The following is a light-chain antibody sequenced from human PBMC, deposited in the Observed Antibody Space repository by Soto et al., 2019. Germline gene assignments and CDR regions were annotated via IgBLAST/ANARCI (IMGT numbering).Light chain of an antibody. Sequence: DIQFTQSPSSLSSSVLDRFTITCRASQGISSYLAWYQQKPGKAPKLLIYAASTLQSGVPSRFSGSGSGTDFTLTISCLQSEDFATYYCQQYYSYPLTFGGGTKVDIK. J-gene: IGKJ4*01. CDR1: QGISSY. V-gene: IGKV1-9*01. CDR2: AAS. CDR3: QQYYSYPLT.